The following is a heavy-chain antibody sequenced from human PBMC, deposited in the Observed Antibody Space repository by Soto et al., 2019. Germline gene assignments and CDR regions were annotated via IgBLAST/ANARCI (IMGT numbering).Heavy chain of an antibody. Sequence: EVQVLESGGGLVQPGGSLRLSCEGSGFTVSSHAMTWIRQAPGKGPEWVSTVTADGGTYYADSVKGRFAMSRDTSENTQYLKMNSLGAEDTAAYYCAPHVSCSGGSCQYDAFAIRGQGTMVTVSS. CDR2: VTADGGT. D-gene: IGHD2-15*01. J-gene: IGHJ3*02. V-gene: IGHV3-23*01. CDR1: GFTVSSHA. CDR3: APHVSCSGGSCQYDAFAI.